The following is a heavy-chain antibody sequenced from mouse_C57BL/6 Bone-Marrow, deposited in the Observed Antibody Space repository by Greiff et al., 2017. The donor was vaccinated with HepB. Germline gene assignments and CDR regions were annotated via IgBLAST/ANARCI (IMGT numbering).Heavy chain of an antibody. CDR2: ISSGGSHT. Sequence: EVKLVESGGDLVKPGGSLKLSCAASGFTFSSYGMSWVRQTPDKRLEWVATISSGGSHTYYPDSVKGRFTISRDNAKNTLYLQMSSLKSEDTAMYYCARRVTTDYYAMDYWGQGTSVTVSS. D-gene: IGHD2-1*01. CDR3: ARRVTTDYYAMDY. CDR1: GFTFSSYG. J-gene: IGHJ4*01. V-gene: IGHV5-6*02.